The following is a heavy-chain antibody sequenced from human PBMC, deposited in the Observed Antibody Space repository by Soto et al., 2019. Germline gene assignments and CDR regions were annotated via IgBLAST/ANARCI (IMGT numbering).Heavy chain of an antibody. Sequence: PGGSLRLSCAASGFTLSSYAMSWVRQAPGNGLEWVSAISGSGGSTYYADSVKGRFTISRDNSKNTLYLQMNSLRAEDTAVYYCAISAAAGTPPLYFDYWGQGTLVTVSS. CDR1: GFTLSSYA. D-gene: IGHD6-13*01. J-gene: IGHJ4*02. CDR3: AISAAAGTPPLYFDY. V-gene: IGHV3-23*01. CDR2: ISGSGGST.